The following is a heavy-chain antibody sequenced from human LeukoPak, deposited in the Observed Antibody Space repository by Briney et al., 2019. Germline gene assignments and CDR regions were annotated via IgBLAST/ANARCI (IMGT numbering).Heavy chain of an antibody. V-gene: IGHV5-51*01. CDR2: IYPGDSDT. CDR1: GYRFTTYX. J-gene: IGHJ4*02. CDR3: ARASPYTSSLHIDS. Sequence: ISCKGSGYRFTTYXIGWVRQMPGKGLEWMGIIYPGDSDTRYSPSFQGQVTISADKSISTAYLQWSSLKASDTAMYYCARASPYTSSLHIDSWGQGSXVTXS. D-gene: IGHD6-6*01.